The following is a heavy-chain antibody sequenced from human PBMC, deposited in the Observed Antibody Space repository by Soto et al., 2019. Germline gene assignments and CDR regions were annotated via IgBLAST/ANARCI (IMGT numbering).Heavy chain of an antibody. D-gene: IGHD5-12*01. V-gene: IGHV3-30*18. Sequence: QVQLVESGGGVIQPGRSLRLSCAASGFTFSSYGMHWVRQAPGKGLEWVAVISYDGSNKYYADSVKGRFTISRDNSKNTLYLQMNSLRAEDTAVYYCAKDLEMATITVVRFDYWGQGTLVTVSS. CDR3: AKDLEMATITVVRFDY. CDR2: ISYDGSNK. CDR1: GFTFSSYG. J-gene: IGHJ4*02.